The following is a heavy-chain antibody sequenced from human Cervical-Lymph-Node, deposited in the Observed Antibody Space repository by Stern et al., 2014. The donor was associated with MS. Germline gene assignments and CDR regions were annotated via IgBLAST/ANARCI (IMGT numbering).Heavy chain of an antibody. V-gene: IGHV1-18*04. D-gene: IGHD3-22*01. CDR1: GYTFRTYG. CDR2: ISADNGNT. J-gene: IGHJ4*02. CDR3: ARDERDYFDSSGHPDYYFDY. Sequence: VPLVESGSELKKPGASAKVSCKASGYTFRTYGISWIRQAPGQGLEWMGWISADNGNTHYAHNVQGRVTMTTDTSTSTAYMELRSLRSDDTALYYCARDERDYFDSSGHPDYYFDYWGQGTLVTVSS.